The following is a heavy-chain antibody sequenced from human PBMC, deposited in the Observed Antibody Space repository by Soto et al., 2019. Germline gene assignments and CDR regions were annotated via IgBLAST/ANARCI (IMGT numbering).Heavy chain of an antibody. CDR3: ARDRDDQYYYYGMDV. CDR1: GFTFSSYE. Sequence: PGGSLRLSCAASGFTFSSYEMNWVRQAPGKGLEWVSYISSSGSTIYYADSVKGRFTISRDNAKNSLYLQMNSLRAEDTAVYYCARDRDDQYYYYGMDVWGQGTTVTVSS. J-gene: IGHJ6*02. CDR2: ISSSGSTI. V-gene: IGHV3-48*03. D-gene: IGHD1-1*01.